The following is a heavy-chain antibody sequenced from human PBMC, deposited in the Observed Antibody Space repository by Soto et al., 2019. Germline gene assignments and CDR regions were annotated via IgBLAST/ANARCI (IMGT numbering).Heavy chain of an antibody. D-gene: IGHD6-19*01. Sequence: EVQLVESGGGLVQPGGSLKLSCAASGFTFSGSAMHWVRQASGKGLEWVGRIRSKANSYATAYAASVKGRFTISRXDXKNXAYLQMNSLKTEETVVYYCTSPGSGSSYYYYGMDVWGQGTTVTVSS. CDR2: IRSKANSYAT. V-gene: IGHV3-73*01. CDR1: GFTFSGSA. CDR3: TSPGSGSSYYYYGMDV. J-gene: IGHJ6*02.